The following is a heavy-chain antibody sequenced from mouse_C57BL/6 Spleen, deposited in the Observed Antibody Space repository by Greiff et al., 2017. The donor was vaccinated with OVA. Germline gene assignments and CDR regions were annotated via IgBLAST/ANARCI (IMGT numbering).Heavy chain of an antibody. V-gene: IGHV1-82*01. Sequence: VQLQQSGPELVKPGASVKISCKASGYAFSSSWMNWVKQRPGKGLEWIGRIYPGDGDTNYNGKFKGKATLTADKSSSTAYMQLSSLTSEDSAVYFCASTGTTFGYAMDYWGQGTSVTVSS. CDR2: IYPGDGDT. CDR3: ASTGTTFGYAMDY. D-gene: IGHD4-1*01. J-gene: IGHJ4*01. CDR1: GYAFSSSW.